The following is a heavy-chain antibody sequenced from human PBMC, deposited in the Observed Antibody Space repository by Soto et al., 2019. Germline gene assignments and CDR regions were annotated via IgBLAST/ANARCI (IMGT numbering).Heavy chain of an antibody. CDR3: ARAVLDRSPFGY. V-gene: IGHV3-53*01. J-gene: IGHJ4*02. Sequence: PGGLLRPYSAISGFTVSRNYMSWVRQAPGKGLEWVSVIYSGGSTYYADSVKGRFTISRDNSKNTLYLQMNSLRAEDTAVYYCARAVLDRSPFGYWGQGTLVPVSS. D-gene: IGHD1-1*01. CDR1: GFTVSRNY. CDR2: IYSGGST.